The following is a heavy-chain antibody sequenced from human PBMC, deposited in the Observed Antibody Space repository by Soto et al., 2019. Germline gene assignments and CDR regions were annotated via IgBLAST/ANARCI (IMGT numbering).Heavy chain of an antibody. Sequence: PGGSLRLSCAAPGFSFNSYAMSWVRQAPGKGLEWVSVISGGGSNTYYADSVKGRFTISRDNSKNTLYLQMNSPRAEDTAVYYCAKALSGNYCPFDYWGQGTLVTVSS. CDR3: AKALSGNYCPFDY. CDR2: ISGGGSNT. V-gene: IGHV3-23*01. CDR1: GFSFNSYA. J-gene: IGHJ4*02. D-gene: IGHD1-26*01.